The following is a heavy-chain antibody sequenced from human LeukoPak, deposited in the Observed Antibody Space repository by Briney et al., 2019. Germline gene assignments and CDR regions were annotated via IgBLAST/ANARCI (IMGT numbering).Heavy chain of an antibody. V-gene: IGHV3-11*05. D-gene: IGHD2-2*01. CDR1: GFSFSDYD. J-gene: IGHJ4*02. CDR2: ISSSGSHT. CDR3: ARADRTSWFDY. Sequence: PGGSLRLSCVASGFSFSDYDMSWIRQAPGKGLEWVSYISSSGSHTNYADSVTGRFTISRDNAKNSLSLQMNSVRPEDTAVYYCARADRTSWFDYWGQGTLVTASS.